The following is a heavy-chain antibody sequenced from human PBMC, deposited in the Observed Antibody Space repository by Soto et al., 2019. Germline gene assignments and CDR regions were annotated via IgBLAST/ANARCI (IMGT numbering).Heavy chain of an antibody. CDR2: ISYDGSNK. D-gene: IGHD6-19*01. Sequence: QVQLVESGGGVVQPGRSLRLSCAASGFTFSSYGMHWVRQAPGKGLEWVAVISYDGSNKYYADSVKGRFTISRDNSKNTLYLQINSLRAEDTAVYYCAKGGQWLVPFDYWGQGTLVTVSS. V-gene: IGHV3-30*18. CDR3: AKGGQWLVPFDY. CDR1: GFTFSSYG. J-gene: IGHJ4*02.